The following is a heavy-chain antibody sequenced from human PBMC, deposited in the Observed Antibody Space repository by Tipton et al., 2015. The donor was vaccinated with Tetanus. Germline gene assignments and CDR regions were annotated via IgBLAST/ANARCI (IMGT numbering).Heavy chain of an antibody. J-gene: IGHJ4*02. V-gene: IGHV3-9*01. D-gene: IGHD6-13*01. CDR3: AKDGFSSSWYYFLDY. Sequence: SLRLSCAASGFTFDDYAMHWVRQAPGKGLEWVSGISWNSGSIGYADSVKGRFTISRDNAKNSLYLQMNSLRAEDTALYYCAKDGFSSSWYYFLDYWGQGTLVTVSS. CDR1: GFTFDDYA. CDR2: ISWNSGSI.